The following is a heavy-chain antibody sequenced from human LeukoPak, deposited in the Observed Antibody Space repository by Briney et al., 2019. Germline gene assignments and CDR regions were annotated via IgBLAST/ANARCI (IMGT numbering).Heavy chain of an antibody. Sequence: PSETLSLTCAVSGGSLSGAYCTWIRQSPGKGLEWIGEINHSGRTNYNPSLEGRVTISLDKSKGHFSLVLTSVTAADTAVYFCARDPCSTINCPLRFWGQGTRVTVSS. CDR1: GGSLSGAY. D-gene: IGHD3-3*01. V-gene: IGHV4-34*01. CDR3: ARDPCSTINCPLRF. J-gene: IGHJ4*02. CDR2: INHSGRT.